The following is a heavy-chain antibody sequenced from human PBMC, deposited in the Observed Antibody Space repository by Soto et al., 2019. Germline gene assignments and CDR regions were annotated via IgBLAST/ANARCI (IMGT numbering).Heavy chain of an antibody. J-gene: IGHJ4*02. V-gene: IGHV3-30*18. CDR1: GFTFRTYG. D-gene: IGHD6-19*01. CDR3: SQEAPGGWHFFDN. CDR2: MSYDGRQK. Sequence: VQLVESGGGVVQPGRSLRLSCAASGFTFRTYGMHWVRQAPGKGLEWVAFMSYDGRQKYYADSVKGRFTISRDNSKNTLELQMNSLATEDTAVYFCSQEAPGGWHFFDNWGQGTLVTVSS.